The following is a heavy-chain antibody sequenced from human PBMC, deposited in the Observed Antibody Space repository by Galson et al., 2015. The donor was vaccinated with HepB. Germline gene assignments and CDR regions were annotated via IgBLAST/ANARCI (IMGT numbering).Heavy chain of an antibody. J-gene: IGHJ4*02. Sequence: SLRLSCAASGFTFSSYAMSWVRQAPGKGLEWVSSITGSGASTFYGDSVKGRFTISRDNSENRLYLQMNSLRAEDTAVYYCAKGGPRYYDSSGARGFDYWGQGTLVTVSS. D-gene: IGHD3-22*01. V-gene: IGHV3-23*01. CDR3: AKGGPRYYDSSGARGFDY. CDR1: GFTFSSYA. CDR2: ITGSGAST.